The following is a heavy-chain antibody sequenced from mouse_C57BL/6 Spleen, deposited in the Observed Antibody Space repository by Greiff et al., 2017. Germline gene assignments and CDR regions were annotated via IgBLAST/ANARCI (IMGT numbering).Heavy chain of an antibody. CDR1: GYTFTSYD. D-gene: IGHD1-1*01. CDR3: ATPITTVVAPGFAY. Sequence: QVQLKESGPELVKPGASVKLSCKASGYTFTSYDINWVKQRPGQGLEWIGWIYPRDGSTKYNEKFKGKATLTVDTSSSTAYMELHSLTSEDSAVYFCATPITTVVAPGFAYWGQATLVTVSA. V-gene: IGHV1-85*01. J-gene: IGHJ3*01. CDR2: IYPRDGST.